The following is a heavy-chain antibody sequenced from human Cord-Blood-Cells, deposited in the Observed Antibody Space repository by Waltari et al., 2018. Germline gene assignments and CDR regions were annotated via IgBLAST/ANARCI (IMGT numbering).Heavy chain of an antibody. CDR1: GYSFTSHW. CDR3: ARRSYYDAFDI. Sequence: EVQLVQSGAEVKKPGESPKISCKGSGYSFTSHWIGWGRQMPGKGLEWMGIINPGDSDTRYSPSFQGQVTISADKSISTAYLQWSSLKASDTAMYYCARRSYYDAFDICGQGTMVTVSS. V-gene: IGHV5-51*01. D-gene: IGHD3-10*01. CDR2: INPGDSDT. J-gene: IGHJ3*02.